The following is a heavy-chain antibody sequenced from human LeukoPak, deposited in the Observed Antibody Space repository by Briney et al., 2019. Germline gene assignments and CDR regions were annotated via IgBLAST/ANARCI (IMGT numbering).Heavy chain of an antibody. CDR2: ISSSSSYI. J-gene: IGHJ4*02. V-gene: IGHV3-21*01. Sequence: PGGSLRLSCAASGFSFNTYVMSWVRQAPGKGLEWVSSISSSSSYIYYADSVKGRFTISRDNAKNSLYLQMNSLRAEDTAVYYCARARVREMATIALDYWGQGTLVTVSS. D-gene: IGHD5-24*01. CDR1: GFSFNTYV. CDR3: ARARVREMATIALDY.